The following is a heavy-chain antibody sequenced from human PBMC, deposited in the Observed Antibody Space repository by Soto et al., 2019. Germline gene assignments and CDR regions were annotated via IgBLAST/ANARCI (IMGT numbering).Heavy chain of an antibody. CDR2: IRSKANSYAT. V-gene: IGHV3-73*01. D-gene: IGHD2-21*02. CDR3: TRGGGDYYYYYGMDV. CDR1: GFTFSGSA. Sequence: GGSLRLSCAASGFTFSGSAMHWVRQASGKGLEWVGRIRSKANSYATAYAASVKGRFTISRDDSKNTAYLQMNSLKTEDPAVYYCTRGGGDYYYYYGMDVWGQGTTVTVSS. J-gene: IGHJ6*02.